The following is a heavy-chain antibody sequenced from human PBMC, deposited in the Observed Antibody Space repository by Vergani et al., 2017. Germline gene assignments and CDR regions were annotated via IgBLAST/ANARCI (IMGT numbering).Heavy chain of an antibody. J-gene: IGHJ6*03. CDR1: GFSFSSHA. Sequence: QVQLAESGGGRVQPGRSLRLSCAASGFSFSSHAIHWVRQAPGKGLEWVAVISNDGSKKYYADSVKGRFTISRDNSKNTLDLQMNSLRTQDTAVYYCAKAGSVTSGSLQYNCYMDGWGKGSTVTDS. D-gene: IGHD3-10*01. CDR3: AKAGSVTSGSLQYNCYMDG. CDR2: ISNDGSKK. V-gene: IGHV3-30*18.